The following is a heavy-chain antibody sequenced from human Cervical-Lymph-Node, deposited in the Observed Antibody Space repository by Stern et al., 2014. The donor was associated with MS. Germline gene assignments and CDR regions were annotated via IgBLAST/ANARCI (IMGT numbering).Heavy chain of an antibody. Sequence: QVQLQQWGAGLLKPSETLSLTCAVYGGSFSGYYWSWIRQPPGKGLEWIGEINHSGSTNYNPSLKSRVTISVDTSKNQFSLKLSSVTAADTAMYYCARAVYSSGWYKQWGQGTLVTVSS. J-gene: IGHJ4*02. CDR3: ARAVYSSGWYKQ. D-gene: IGHD6-19*01. CDR2: INHSGST. CDR1: GGSFSGYY. V-gene: IGHV4-34*01.